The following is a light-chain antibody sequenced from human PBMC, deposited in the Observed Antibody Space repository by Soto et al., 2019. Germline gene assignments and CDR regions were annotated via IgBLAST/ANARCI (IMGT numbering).Light chain of an antibody. CDR1: QSVSSSY. CDR2: GTS. CDR3: QQYGSSRT. Sequence: EIVLTQSPGTLSLSPGERATLSCRASQSVSSSYLAWYQQKPGQAPRLLIYGTSGRANGIPDSVSGSGSGTAFTLTISRLEPEDFAVDYCQQYGSSRTFGQGTKVEIK. J-gene: IGKJ1*01. V-gene: IGKV3-20*01.